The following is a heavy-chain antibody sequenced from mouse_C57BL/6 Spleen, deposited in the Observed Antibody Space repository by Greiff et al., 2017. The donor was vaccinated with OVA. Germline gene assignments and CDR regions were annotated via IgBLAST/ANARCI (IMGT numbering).Heavy chain of an antibody. CDR1: GYSITSGYY. CDR2: ISYDGSN. D-gene: IGHD4-1*01. Sequence: EVQRVESGPGLVKPSQSLSLTCSVTGYSITSGYYWNWIRQFPGNKLEWMGYISYDGSNNYNPSLKNRISITRDTSKNQFFLKLNSVTTEDTATYYCARELTGYLDYWGQGTTLTVSS. V-gene: IGHV3-6*01. J-gene: IGHJ2*01. CDR3: ARELTGYLDY.